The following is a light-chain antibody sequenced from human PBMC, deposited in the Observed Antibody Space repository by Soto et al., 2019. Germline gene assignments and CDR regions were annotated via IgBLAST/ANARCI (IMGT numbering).Light chain of an antibody. CDR1: QTVSSN. V-gene: IGKV3-15*01. J-gene: IGKJ5*01. CDR3: KHYNSWPLS. Sequence: EIVMTQSPATLSVSPGERATLSCRASQTVSSNLAWYQQQPGQAHRLLIYGVSTRATGVQARFSGSGSGTEFTLTIRSLQSEDFAVYYCKHYNSWPLSFGGGTRLEIK. CDR2: GVS.